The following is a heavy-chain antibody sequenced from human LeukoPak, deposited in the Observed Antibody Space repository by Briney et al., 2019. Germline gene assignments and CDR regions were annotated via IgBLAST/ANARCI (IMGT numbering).Heavy chain of an antibody. D-gene: IGHD5-12*01. V-gene: IGHV3-48*03. J-gene: IGHJ4*02. CDR3: ARGSLHSAYGFDY. CDR2: SSSSGSTI. CDR1: GFTFSSYE. Sequence: PGGSLRLSCAASGFTFSSYEMNWVRQAPGKGLEWVSHSSSSGSTIYYAGSVKGRFTIARDNAKNSVYLQMNRLRAEDTAVYYCARGSLHSAYGFDYWGQGTLVTVSS.